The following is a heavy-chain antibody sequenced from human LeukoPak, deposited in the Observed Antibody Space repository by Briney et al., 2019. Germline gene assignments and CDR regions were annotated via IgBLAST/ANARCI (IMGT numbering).Heavy chain of an antibody. CDR2: IYYSGST. D-gene: IGHD2-21*02. Sequence: SETLSLTCTVSGGSISSGDYYWSWIRQPPGKGLEWIGYIYYSGSTYYNPSLKSRVTISIDTSKNQFSLKLSSVTAADTAVYYCARAGTKAYCGGDCYSGWFDPWGQGTLVTVSS. CDR3: ARAGTKAYCGGDCYSGWFDP. J-gene: IGHJ5*02. V-gene: IGHV4-30-4*01. CDR1: GGSISSGDYY.